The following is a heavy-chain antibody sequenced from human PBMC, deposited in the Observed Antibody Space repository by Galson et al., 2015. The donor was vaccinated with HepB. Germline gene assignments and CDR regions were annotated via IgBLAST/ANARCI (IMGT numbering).Heavy chain of an antibody. CDR2: IYYSGST. J-gene: IGHJ4*02. Sequence: TLSLTCTVSGGSISSSSYYWGWIRQPPGKGLEWIGSIYYSGSTYYNPSLKSRVTISVDTSKNQFSLKLSSVTAADTAVYYCARQGGYDSSLFDYWGQGTLVTVSS. D-gene: IGHD3-22*01. CDR3: ARQGGYDSSLFDY. CDR1: GGSISSSSYY. V-gene: IGHV4-39*01.